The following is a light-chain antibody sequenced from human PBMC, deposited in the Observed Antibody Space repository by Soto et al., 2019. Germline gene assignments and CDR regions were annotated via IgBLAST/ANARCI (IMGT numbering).Light chain of an antibody. J-gene: IGKJ1*01. V-gene: IGKV3-20*01. CDR3: QQYSDSPPT. CDR2: GAS. Sequence: IVLTQSPGTLSLSPGDGATLSCRASQRVSSRYLAWYQQKPGQAPRLLIYGASDRTTGTPDRFSGSGSGTDFTLTIGRLEPEDFAMYYCQQYSDSPPTFVQGTKVEIK. CDR1: QRVSSRY.